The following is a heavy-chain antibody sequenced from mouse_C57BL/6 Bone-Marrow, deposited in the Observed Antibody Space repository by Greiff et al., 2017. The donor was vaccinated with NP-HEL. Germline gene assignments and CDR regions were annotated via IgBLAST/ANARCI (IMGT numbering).Heavy chain of an antibody. CDR2: IDPSDSET. Sequence: VQLQQPGAELVRPGSSVKLSCKASGYTFTSYWMHWVKQRPIQGLEWIGNIDPSDSETHYNQKFKDKATLTVDKSSSTAYMQLSSLTSEDSAVYYCARGGYDGYPYWYFDVWGTGTTVTVSS. CDR1: GYTFTSYW. V-gene: IGHV1-52*01. J-gene: IGHJ1*03. D-gene: IGHD2-3*01. CDR3: ARGGYDGYPYWYFDV.